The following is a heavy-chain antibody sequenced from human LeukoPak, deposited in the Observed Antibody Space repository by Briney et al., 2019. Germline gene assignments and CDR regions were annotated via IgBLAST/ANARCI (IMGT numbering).Heavy chain of an antibody. V-gene: IGHV3-53*01. J-gene: IGHJ6*03. CDR2: IYSGGST. Sequence: QPGGSLRLSCAASGFTLSSNYMSWVRQAPGKGLEWVSVIYSGGSTYYTDSVKGRFTISRDNSKNTLYLQMNSLRAEDTAVYYCASGSGSYRTPYYYMDVWGTGTTVTVSS. D-gene: IGHD3-10*01. CDR3: ASGSGSYRTPYYYMDV. CDR1: GFTLSSNY.